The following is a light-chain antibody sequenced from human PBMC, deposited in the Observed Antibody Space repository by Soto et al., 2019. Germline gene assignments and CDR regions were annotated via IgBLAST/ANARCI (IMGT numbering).Light chain of an antibody. Sequence: DIPMTQSPSSLSASVGDRVTITCRASQSISSYLNWYQQKPGKAPKLLIYAASSLQSGVPSRFSGSGSGTDFTLTISSLQSEDLAVYYCQQYNYWPPWTFGQGTKVEIK. J-gene: IGKJ1*01. CDR2: AAS. V-gene: IGKV1-39*01. CDR1: QSISSY. CDR3: QQYNYWPPWT.